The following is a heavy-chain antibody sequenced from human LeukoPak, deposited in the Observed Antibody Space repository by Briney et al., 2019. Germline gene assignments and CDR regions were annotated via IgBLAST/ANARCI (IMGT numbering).Heavy chain of an antibody. J-gene: IGHJ6*02. CDR1: GFTFSSYG. V-gene: IGHV3-33*01. CDR3: ARDQEDIVPGYYYGMDV. D-gene: IGHD2-15*01. CDR2: IWYDGSNK. Sequence: GGSLRLSCAASGFTFSSYGMHWVRQAPGKGLEGVAVIWYDGSNKYYADSVKGRSTISRDNSKNTLYLQMNSLRAEDTAVYYCARDQEDIVPGYYYGMDVWGQGTTVTVSS.